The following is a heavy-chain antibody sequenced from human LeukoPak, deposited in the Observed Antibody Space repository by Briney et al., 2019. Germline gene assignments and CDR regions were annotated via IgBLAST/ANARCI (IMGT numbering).Heavy chain of an antibody. V-gene: IGHV3-74*01. D-gene: IGHD3-22*01. J-gene: IGHJ5*02. CDR1: GFTFSSTW. CDR3: ARDLGQYYDTSDNWFDP. Sequence: PGGSLRLSCAASGFTFSSTWMHWFRQAPGKGLVWVSRINSDGINTSYADSVKGRFTISRDNAKNTLNLQMNSLRAEDTAVYYCARDLGQYYDTSDNWFDPWGQGTLVTVSS. CDR2: INSDGINT.